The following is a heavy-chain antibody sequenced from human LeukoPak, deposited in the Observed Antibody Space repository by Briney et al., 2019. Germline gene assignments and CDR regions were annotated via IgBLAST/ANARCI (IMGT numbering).Heavy chain of an antibody. V-gene: IGHV3-30*04. CDR2: ISYDGSNK. J-gene: IGHJ4*02. D-gene: IGHD6-19*01. CDR3: ARGVRIAVAGNIDY. CDR1: GFTFSSYA. Sequence: GGSLRLSCAASGFTFSSYAMHWVRRGPGKGLEWVAAISYDGSNKNYAESVKGRFTISRDNSKNMLYLQMNSLRAEDTAVYYCARGVRIAVAGNIDYWGQGTLVTVSS.